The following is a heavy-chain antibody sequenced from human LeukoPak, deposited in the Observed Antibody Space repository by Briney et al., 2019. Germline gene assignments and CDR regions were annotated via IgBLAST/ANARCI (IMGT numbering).Heavy chain of an antibody. J-gene: IGHJ4*02. CDR2: IIPIFGTA. Sequence: ASVKVSCKASGGTFSSYAISWVRQAPGQGLEWMGGIIPIFGTANYAQRFQGRVTMTEDTSTDTAYMELSSLRSEDTAVYYCATVHGVVVPAAINGFGYWGQGTLVTVSS. CDR3: ATVHGVVVPAAINGFGY. V-gene: IGHV1-69*06. CDR1: GGTFSSYA. D-gene: IGHD2-2*02.